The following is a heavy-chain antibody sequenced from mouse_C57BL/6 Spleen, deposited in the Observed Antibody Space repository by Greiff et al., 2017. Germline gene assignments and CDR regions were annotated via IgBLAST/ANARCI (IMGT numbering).Heavy chain of an antibody. Sequence: QVTLKESGPGILQPSQTLSLTCSFSGFSLSTFGMGVGWIRQPSGKGLEWLAHIWWDDDKYYNPALKRRLTISTDTSKNQVFLKIANVDTADTATYYCARIYGNPSWYFDVWGTGTTVTVSS. V-gene: IGHV8-8*01. CDR3: ARIYGNPSWYFDV. CDR2: IWWDDDK. CDR1: GFSLSTFGMG. J-gene: IGHJ1*03. D-gene: IGHD1-1*01.